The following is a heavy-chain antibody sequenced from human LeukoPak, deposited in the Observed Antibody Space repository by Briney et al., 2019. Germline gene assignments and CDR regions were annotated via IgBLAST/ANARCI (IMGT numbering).Heavy chain of an antibody. V-gene: IGHV1-2*02. CDR3: ARVFSYGDYGMGGYYFDY. CDR2: INPNSGGT. CDR1: GYTFTGYY. D-gene: IGHD4-17*01. J-gene: IGHJ4*02. Sequence: ASVKVSCKASGYTFTGYYMHWVRQAPGQGLEWMGWINPNSGGTNYAQKFQGRITMTRDTSISTAYMELSRLRSDDTAVYYCARVFSYGDYGMGGYYFDYWGQGTLVTVSS.